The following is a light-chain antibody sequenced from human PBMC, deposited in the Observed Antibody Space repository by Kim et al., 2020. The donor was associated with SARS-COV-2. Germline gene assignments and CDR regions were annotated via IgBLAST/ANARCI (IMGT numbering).Light chain of an antibody. CDR2: AVS. V-gene: IGLV2-14*03. J-gene: IGLJ2*01. Sequence: QSALTQPASVSGSPGQSITISCTGTSRDVGAYNYVSWYQQHPGKAPKLIIYAVSDRPSGVSDRFSGSKSANTASLTISGLQAEDEAHYYCSSFTSTDSVVFGGGTKVTVL. CDR3: SSFTSTDSVV. CDR1: SRDVGAYNY.